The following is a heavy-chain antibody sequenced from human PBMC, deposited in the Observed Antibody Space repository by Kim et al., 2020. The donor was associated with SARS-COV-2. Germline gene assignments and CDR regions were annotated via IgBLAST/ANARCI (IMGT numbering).Heavy chain of an antibody. V-gene: IGHV3-30*01. Sequence: YAESVKGRFSISRDNSRNTLFLQMNSLRTEDTAVYYCARDSRRGPNDLDYWGQGTLVIVSS. J-gene: IGHJ4*02. D-gene: IGHD1-1*01. CDR3: ARDSRRGPNDLDY.